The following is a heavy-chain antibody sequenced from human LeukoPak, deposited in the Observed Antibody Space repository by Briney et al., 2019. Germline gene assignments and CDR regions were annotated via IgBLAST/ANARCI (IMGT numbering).Heavy chain of an antibody. CDR1: GFTFDDYA. V-gene: IGHV3-9*01. CDR3: ARADGSGSYGYWYFDL. Sequence: GGSLRLSCAASGFTFDDYAMHWVRQAPGKGLEWVSGISWNSGSIGYADSVKGRFTISRDNAKNSLYLQMNSLRAEDTAVYYCARADGSGSYGYWYFDLWGRGTLVTVSS. J-gene: IGHJ2*01. CDR2: ISWNSGSI. D-gene: IGHD3-10*01.